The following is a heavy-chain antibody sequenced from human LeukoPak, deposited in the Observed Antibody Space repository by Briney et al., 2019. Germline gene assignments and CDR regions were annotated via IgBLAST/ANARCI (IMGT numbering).Heavy chain of an antibody. J-gene: IGHJ6*04. CDR1: GGSFSGYY. CDR2: INHSGST. Sequence: SETLSLTCAVYGGSFSGYYWSWIRQPPGKGLEWIGEINHSGSTNYNPSLKSRVTISVDTSKNQFSLKQSSVTAADTAVYYCARGIAARPRGMDVWGKGTTVTVSS. V-gene: IGHV4-34*01. D-gene: IGHD6-13*01. CDR3: ARGIAARPRGMDV.